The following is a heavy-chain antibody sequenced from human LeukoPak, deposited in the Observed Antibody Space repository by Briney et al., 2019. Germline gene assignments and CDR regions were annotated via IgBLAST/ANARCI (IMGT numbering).Heavy chain of an antibody. D-gene: IGHD6-19*01. J-gene: IGHJ4*02. CDR2: ISSSSSYI. V-gene: IGHV3-21*01. CDR3: AWKSSGWFTFDY. Sequence: GGSLRLSCAASGFTFSSYSMNWVRQAPGKGLEWVSSISSSSSYIYYADSVKGRFTISRDNAKNSLYLQMNSLRAEDTAVYYCAWKSSGWFTFDYWGQGTLVTVSS. CDR1: GFTFSSYS.